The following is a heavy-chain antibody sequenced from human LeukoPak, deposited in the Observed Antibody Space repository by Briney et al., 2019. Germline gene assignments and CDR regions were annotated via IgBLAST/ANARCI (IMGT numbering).Heavy chain of an antibody. V-gene: IGHV4-39*07. CDR3: ARDAGLDPYYYYYMDV. D-gene: IGHD3/OR15-3a*01. CDR1: GGSISSSSCY. CDR2: IYYSGST. J-gene: IGHJ6*03. Sequence: SETLSLTCTVSGGSISSSSCYWGWIRQPPGKGLEWIGSIYYSGSTYYNPSLKSRVTISVDTSKNQFSLKLSSVTAADTAVYYCARDAGLDPYYYYYMDVWGKGTTVTVSS.